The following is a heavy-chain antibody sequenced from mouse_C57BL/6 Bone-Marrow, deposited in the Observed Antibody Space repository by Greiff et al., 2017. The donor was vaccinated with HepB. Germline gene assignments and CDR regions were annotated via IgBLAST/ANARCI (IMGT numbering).Heavy chain of an antibody. D-gene: IGHD1-1*01. CDR3: ARRRNGSSPYFDY. J-gene: IGHJ2*01. CDR2: ISYDGSN. Sequence: DVQLQESGPGLVKPSQSLSLTCSVTGYSITSGYYWNWIRQFPGNKLEWMGYISYDGSNNYNPSLKNRISITRDTSKNQFFLKLNSVTTEDTATYYCARRRNGSSPYFDYWGQGTTLTVSS. CDR1: GYSITSGYY. V-gene: IGHV3-6*01.